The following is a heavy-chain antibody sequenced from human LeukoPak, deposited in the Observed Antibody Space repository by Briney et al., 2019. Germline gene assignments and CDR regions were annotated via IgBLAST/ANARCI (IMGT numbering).Heavy chain of an antibody. CDR1: GFTFSSYG. D-gene: IGHD4-17*01. Sequence: GGSLRLSCAASGFTFSSYGMHWVRQAPGKGLEWVAVISYDGSNKYYADSVKGRFTISRVTSKNTLYLQINSLRVEDTAVYYCIVFGDSNHWGQGTLVTVSS. V-gene: IGHV3-30*03. CDR2: ISYDGSNK. J-gene: IGHJ5*02. CDR3: IVFGDSNH.